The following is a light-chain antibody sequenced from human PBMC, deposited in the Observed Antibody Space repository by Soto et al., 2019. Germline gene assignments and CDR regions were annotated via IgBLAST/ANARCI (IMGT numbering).Light chain of an antibody. Sequence: TPPCLAIQSISTWLAWYQQKPGKAPKLLIYRSSSLESGVPSRFRGSGSGTDFTLTISGLQPDDFAAYYCQQCHTSSIAFGHGTKVDIK. CDR2: RSS. CDR3: QQCHTSSIA. V-gene: IGKV1-5*01. CDR1: QSISTW. J-gene: IGKJ1*01.